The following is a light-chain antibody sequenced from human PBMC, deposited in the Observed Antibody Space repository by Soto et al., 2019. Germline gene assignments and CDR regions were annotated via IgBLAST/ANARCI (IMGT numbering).Light chain of an antibody. Sequence: HSVLTQPASVSGSPGQSITISCTGTSSDVGGYNYVSWYQQHPGKAPKLMIYDVSNRPSGVSNRFSGSKSGNTASLTISGLQAEDEAYYYCSSYTSSSTRVFGGGTKVTVL. J-gene: IGLJ2*01. CDR2: DVS. V-gene: IGLV2-14*01. CDR1: SSDVGGYNY. CDR3: SSYTSSSTRV.